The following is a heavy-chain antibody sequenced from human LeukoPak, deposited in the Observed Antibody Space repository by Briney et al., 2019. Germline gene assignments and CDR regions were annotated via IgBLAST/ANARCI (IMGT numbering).Heavy chain of an antibody. J-gene: IGHJ4*02. Sequence: PGGSLRLSCAASGFTFSNYNMNWVRQAPGKGLEWVSSISSSSSYIYYADSVKGRFTISRDNAKNSLYLQMNSLRAEDTAVYYCARGNPTVNFDCWGQGTLVTVST. CDR2: ISSSSSYI. CDR3: ARGNPTVNFDC. CDR1: GFTFSNYN. V-gene: IGHV3-21*04. D-gene: IGHD4-17*01.